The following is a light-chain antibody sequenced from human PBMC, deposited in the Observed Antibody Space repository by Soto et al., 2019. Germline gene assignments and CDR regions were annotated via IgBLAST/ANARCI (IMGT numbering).Light chain of an antibody. CDR3: SSYAGSNKLV. CDR2: EVS. CDR1: SSDVGGYNY. V-gene: IGLV2-8*01. Sequence: QSALTQPPSASGSPGQSVTLSCTGTSSDVGGYNYVSWYQQHPGKAPKLMIYEVSKRPSGVPDRFSGSKSGNTASLTVSGLQAEDEADYYCSSYAGSNKLVFGGGTQLTVL. J-gene: IGLJ2*01.